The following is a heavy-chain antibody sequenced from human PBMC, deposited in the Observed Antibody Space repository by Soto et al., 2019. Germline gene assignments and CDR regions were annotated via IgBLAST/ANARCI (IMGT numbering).Heavy chain of an antibody. D-gene: IGHD3-10*01. CDR3: ARHYGVGPWYYYCYMDV. Sequence: SETLSLTCTVSGGSISSYYWSWIRQPPGKGLEWIGYIYYSGSTNYNPSLKSRVTISVDTSKNQFSLKLSSVTAADTAVYYCARHYGVGPWYYYCYMDVWGKGTTVTVSS. V-gene: IGHV4-59*08. CDR2: IYYSGST. CDR1: GGSISSYY. J-gene: IGHJ6*03.